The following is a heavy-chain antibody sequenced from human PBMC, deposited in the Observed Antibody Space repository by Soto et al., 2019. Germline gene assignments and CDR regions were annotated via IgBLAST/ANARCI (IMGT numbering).Heavy chain of an antibody. J-gene: IGHJ4*02. CDR1: GGSFSGYY. Sequence: SETLSLTCAVYGGSFSGYYWSWIRQPPGKGLEWIGEINHSGSTNYNPSLKSRVTISVDTSKNQFSLKLSSVTAADMAVYYCARGHPKFGYWGQGTLVTVSS. V-gene: IGHV4-34*01. CDR2: INHSGST. CDR3: ARGHPKFGY.